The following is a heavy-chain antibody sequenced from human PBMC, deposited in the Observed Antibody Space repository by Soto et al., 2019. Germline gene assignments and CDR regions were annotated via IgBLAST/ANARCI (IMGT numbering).Heavy chain of an antibody. CDR2: IYHSGST. D-gene: IGHD3-16*02. CDR3: ARADYDYVWGSYRDHTAGGYWFDP. J-gene: IGHJ5*02. V-gene: IGHV4-30-2*01. CDR1: GGSISSGGYS. Sequence: SETLSLTCAVSGGSISSGGYSWSWIRQPPGKGLEWIGYIYHSGSTYYNPSLKSRVTISVDRSKNQFSLKLSSVTAADTAVYYCARADYDYVWGSYRDHTAGGYWFDPWGQGTLVTVSS.